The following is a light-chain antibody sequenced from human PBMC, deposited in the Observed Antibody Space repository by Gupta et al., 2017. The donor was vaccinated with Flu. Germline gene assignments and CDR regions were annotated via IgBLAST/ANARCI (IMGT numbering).Light chain of an antibody. CDR3: AAWDDSLKGVV. J-gene: IGLJ2*01. CDR1: SSNIGSNT. CDR2: SNN. V-gene: IGLV1-44*01. Sequence: QSVLTQPPSASGTPGQRVTISCSGSSSNIGSNTVNWYQQLPGTAPKLLIYSNNQRPSGVPDRFSGSKSGTSDSLAISGLQSEDEADYDCAAWDDSLKGVVFGGGTKLTVL.